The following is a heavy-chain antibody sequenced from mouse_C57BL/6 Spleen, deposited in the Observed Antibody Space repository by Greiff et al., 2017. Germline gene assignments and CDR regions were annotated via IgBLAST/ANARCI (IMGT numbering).Heavy chain of an antibody. Sequence: VKLMESGPGLVAPSQSLSITCTVSGFSLTSYAISWVRQPPGKGLEWLGVIWTGGGTNYNSALNSRLSIRKDNSKSQVFLKMNSLQTDDTARYYCASTGYGSSHWYFDVWGTGTTVTVSS. J-gene: IGHJ1*03. CDR3: ASTGYGSSHWYFDV. D-gene: IGHD1-1*01. CDR2: IWTGGGT. V-gene: IGHV2-9-1*01. CDR1: GFSLTSYA.